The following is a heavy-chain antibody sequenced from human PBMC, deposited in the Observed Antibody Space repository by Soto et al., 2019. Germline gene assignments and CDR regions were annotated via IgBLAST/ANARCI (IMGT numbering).Heavy chain of an antibody. J-gene: IGHJ6*02. CDR3: AGSPDYYDSSGYHYYYGMDV. D-gene: IGHD3-22*01. V-gene: IGHV1-2*02. Sequence: ASVKVSCKASGYTFTGYYIHWVRQAPGQGLEWMGWINPNSGGTSYAQKFQGRVTMTRDTSTSTVYMELSSLRSEDTAVYYCAGSPDYYDSSGYHYYYGMDVWGQGTTVTVSS. CDR2: INPNSGGT. CDR1: GYTFTGYY.